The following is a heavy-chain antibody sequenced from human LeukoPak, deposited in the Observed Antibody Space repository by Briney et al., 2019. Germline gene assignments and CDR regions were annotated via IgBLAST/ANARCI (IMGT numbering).Heavy chain of an antibody. CDR2: IYPGDSET. J-gene: IGHJ4*02. CDR1: GFRFSDYW. V-gene: IGHV5-51*01. CDR3: VRYKGMASRGVMDN. D-gene: IGHD2-21*01. Sequence: GESLKISCEGSGFRFSDYWIAWVRQMPGKGLEWMAVIYPGDSETRYSPSFEGQVTISADKSITTAYLQWSSLKASDTAMYYCVRYKGMASRGVMDNWGQGTLVTVSS.